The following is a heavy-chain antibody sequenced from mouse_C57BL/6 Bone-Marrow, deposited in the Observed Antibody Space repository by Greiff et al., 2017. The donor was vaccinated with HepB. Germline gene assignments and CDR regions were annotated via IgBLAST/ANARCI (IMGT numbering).Heavy chain of an antibody. CDR1: GYAFTNYL. V-gene: IGHV1-54*01. Sequence: VQLQQSGAELVRPGTSVKVSCKASGYAFTNYLIEWVKQRPGQGLEWIGVFNPGSGGTNYNEKFKGKATLTADKSSSTAYMQLSSLTSEDSAVYFCARRGAYYSPYYFDYWGQGTTLTVSS. D-gene: IGHD2-12*01. CDR3: ARRGAYYSPYYFDY. J-gene: IGHJ2*01. CDR2: FNPGSGGT.